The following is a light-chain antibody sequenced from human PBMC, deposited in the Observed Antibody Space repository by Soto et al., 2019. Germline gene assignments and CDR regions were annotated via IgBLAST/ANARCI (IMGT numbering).Light chain of an antibody. Sequence: SYELTQPPSVSVAPGKTARITCGGNNIGSKSVHWYQQKPGQAPVLVIYYDSDRPSGIPERLSGSNSGNTATLTISRVEAGDEADYYCQVWDSSSDQEVFGGGTKLTVL. CDR1: NIGSKS. V-gene: IGLV3-21*04. J-gene: IGLJ2*01. CDR3: QVWDSSSDQEV. CDR2: YDS.